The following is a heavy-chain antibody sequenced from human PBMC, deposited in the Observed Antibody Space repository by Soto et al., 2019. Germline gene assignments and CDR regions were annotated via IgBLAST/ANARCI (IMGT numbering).Heavy chain of an antibody. Sequence: EVRLLESGGGLVQPGGSLRLSCAASGFTFSSYAMSWVRQAPGKGLEWVSAISGSGGSTYYADSVKGRFTISRDNSKNTLYLQMNSLRAEDTAVYYCARGAREIRYYYYMDVWGKGTTVTVSS. J-gene: IGHJ6*03. CDR2: ISGSGGST. V-gene: IGHV3-23*01. D-gene: IGHD1-26*01. CDR3: ARGAREIRYYYYMDV. CDR1: GFTFSSYA.